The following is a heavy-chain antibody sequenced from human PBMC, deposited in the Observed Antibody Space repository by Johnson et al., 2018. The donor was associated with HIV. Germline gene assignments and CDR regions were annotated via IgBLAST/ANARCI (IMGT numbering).Heavy chain of an antibody. CDR2: ISYDGSNK. D-gene: IGHD7-27*01. CDR3: ARSNWAHFDAFDI. Sequence: QVQLVESGGGVVQPGGSLRLSCAASGFAFSNYAMHWVRQAPGKGLEWVAVISYDGSNKYYADSVKGRFTISRDNSKNTLYLQMNSLRAEDTAVYYCARSNWAHFDAFDIWGQGTMVTVSS. CDR1: GFAFSNYA. V-gene: IGHV3-30*04. J-gene: IGHJ3*02.